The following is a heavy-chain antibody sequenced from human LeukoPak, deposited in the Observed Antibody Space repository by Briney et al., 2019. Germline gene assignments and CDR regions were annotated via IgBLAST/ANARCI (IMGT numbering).Heavy chain of an antibody. Sequence: TSETLSLTCTVSGGSISGYYWTWIRQPPGKGLEYIGYIYYSGSTNHNPSLKSRVTISVDTSKNQFSLKLSSVTGADTAVYYCARGRYTFDYWGQGTLVTVSS. D-gene: IGHD1-1*01. CDR1: GGSISGYY. CDR2: IYYSGST. J-gene: IGHJ4*02. V-gene: IGHV4-59*01. CDR3: ARGRYTFDY.